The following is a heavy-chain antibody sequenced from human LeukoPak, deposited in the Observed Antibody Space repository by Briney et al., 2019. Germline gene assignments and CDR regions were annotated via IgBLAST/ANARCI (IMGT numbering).Heavy chain of an antibody. CDR2: IYYSGST. Sequence: SETLSLTCTVSGGSISSSSYYWGWIRQPPGKGLEWIGSIYYSGSTYYNPSLKSRVTISVDTSKNQFSLKLSSVTAADTAVYYCARGKMARGAFDIWGQGTMVTVSS. CDR1: GGSISSSSYY. D-gene: IGHD2-8*01. J-gene: IGHJ3*02. V-gene: IGHV4-39*07. CDR3: ARGKMARGAFDI.